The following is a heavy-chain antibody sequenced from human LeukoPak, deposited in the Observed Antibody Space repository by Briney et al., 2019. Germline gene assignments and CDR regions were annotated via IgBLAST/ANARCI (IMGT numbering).Heavy chain of an antibody. V-gene: IGHV3-74*01. CDR1: GFTFSSYS. Sequence: GGSLRLSCAASGFTFSSYSMNWVRQAPGKGLVWVSRTNTDGSSTNYADSVKGRFTISRDNAKNTLYLQMNSLRAEDTAVYYCARGMSSSGARWFDPWGQGTLVTVSS. CDR3: ARGMSSSGARWFDP. CDR2: TNTDGSST. D-gene: IGHD6-6*01. J-gene: IGHJ5*02.